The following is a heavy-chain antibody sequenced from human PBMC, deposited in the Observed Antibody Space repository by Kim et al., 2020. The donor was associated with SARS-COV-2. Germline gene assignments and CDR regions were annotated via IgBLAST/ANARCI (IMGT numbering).Heavy chain of an antibody. Sequence: GESLKISCKGSGYSFSNYWIAWVRQMPGKGLEWMGIIYPVDSDTRYSPSFQGQVSISADKSINTAYLQWNSLKASDTAMYYCARPFGLATINAFDIWGQGTMLTVSS. J-gene: IGHJ3*02. D-gene: IGHD5-12*01. V-gene: IGHV5-51*01. CDR2: IYPVDSDT. CDR3: ARPFGLATINAFDI. CDR1: GYSFSNYW.